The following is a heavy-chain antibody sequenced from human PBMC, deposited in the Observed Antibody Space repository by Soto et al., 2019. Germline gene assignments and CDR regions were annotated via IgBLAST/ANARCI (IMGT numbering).Heavy chain of an antibody. J-gene: IGHJ6*02. CDR2: ISYDGSNK. V-gene: IGHV3-30-3*01. D-gene: IGHD6-13*01. Sequence: GGSLRLSCAASGFTFSSYAVHWVRQAPGKGLEWVAVISYDGSNKYYADSVKCRFTISRDNSKNTLYLQMNSLRAEDTAVYYCARDIDAGYSSSWPTLYYFDGMDVWGQGTTVTVSS. CDR1: GFTFSSYA. CDR3: ARDIDAGYSSSWPTLYYFDGMDV.